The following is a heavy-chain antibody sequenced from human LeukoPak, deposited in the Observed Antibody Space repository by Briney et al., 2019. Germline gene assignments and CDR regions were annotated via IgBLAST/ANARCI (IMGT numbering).Heavy chain of an antibody. CDR2: INHSGST. D-gene: IGHD3-3*01. V-gene: IGHV4-34*01. J-gene: IGHJ4*02. Sequence: SETLSLTCAVYGGSFSGYYWSWIRQPPGKGLEGIGEINHSGSTNYNPSLKSRVTISVDTSKNQFSLKLSSVTAADTAVYYCARSPPYDFWSGYYIGYYFDYWGQGTLVTVSS. CDR1: GGSFSGYY. CDR3: ARSPPYDFWSGYYIGYYFDY.